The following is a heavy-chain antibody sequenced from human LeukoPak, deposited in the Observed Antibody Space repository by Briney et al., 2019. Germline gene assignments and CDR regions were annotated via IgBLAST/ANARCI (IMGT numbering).Heavy chain of an antibody. CDR1: SGSIRSKY. D-gene: IGHD1-26*01. CDR3: ARHGNSGNLWDAFDI. V-gene: IGHV4-59*08. CDR2: IYYSGST. Sequence: SETLSLTCTVSSGSIRSKYWSWLRQPPGKGLEGFGYIYYSGSTNYNPSLQSRVTISIDASKNQFSLKLSSVTAADTAVYYCARHGNSGNLWDAFDIWGQGTMVTVSS. J-gene: IGHJ3*02.